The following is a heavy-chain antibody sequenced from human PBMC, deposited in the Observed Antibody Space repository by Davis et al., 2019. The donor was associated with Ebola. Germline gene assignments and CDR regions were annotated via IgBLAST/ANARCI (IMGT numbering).Heavy chain of an antibody. Sequence: PGGSLRLSCTASGFTFSDYALSWVRQAPGKGLEWVAVISYDGSNKYYADSVKGRFTISRDNSKNTLYLQMNSLGAEDTAVYYCAKDDYHSGSPFDYWGQGTLVTVSS. D-gene: IGHD1-26*01. CDR3: AKDDYHSGSPFDY. V-gene: IGHV3-30*04. CDR2: ISYDGSNK. CDR1: GFTFSDYA. J-gene: IGHJ4*02.